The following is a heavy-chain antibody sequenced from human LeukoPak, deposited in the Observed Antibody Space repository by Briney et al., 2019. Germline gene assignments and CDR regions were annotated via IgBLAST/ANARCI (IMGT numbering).Heavy chain of an antibody. J-gene: IGHJ6*02. CDR2: IYHSGST. V-gene: IGHV4-4*02. Sequence: SETLSLTCAVSGGSISSSNWWSWVRQPPGKGLEWIGEIYHSGSTNYSPSLKSRVTIPVDKSKNQFSLKLSSVTAADTAVYYCARDTAPDYYYYGMDVWGQGTTVTVSS. D-gene: IGHD5-18*01. CDR1: GGSISSSNW. CDR3: ARDTAPDYYYYGMDV.